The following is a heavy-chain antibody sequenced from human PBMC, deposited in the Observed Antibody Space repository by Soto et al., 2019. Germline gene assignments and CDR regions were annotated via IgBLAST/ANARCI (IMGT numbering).Heavy chain of an antibody. D-gene: IGHD2-2*01. J-gene: IGHJ4*02. V-gene: IGHV1-18*01. CDR2: ISADNGDT. CDR1: GYTFTKYG. Sequence: QVQLVQSGAEVKKPGASVKVSCKASGYTFTKYGINWVRQAPGQGLEWMGWISADNGDTNYAQKFQGRVTMTTDTSTITVYMELRSLISDDTAVYYCARGLAQPLGYWGQGTLVTVSS. CDR3: ARGLAQPLGY.